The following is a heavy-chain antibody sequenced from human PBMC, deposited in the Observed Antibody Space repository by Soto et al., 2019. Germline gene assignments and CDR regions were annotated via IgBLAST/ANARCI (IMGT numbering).Heavy chain of an antibody. CDR1: GYNFNTYW. J-gene: IGHJ5*02. V-gene: IGHV5-51*01. D-gene: IGHD4-17*01. CDR2: IYPGDSNT. Sequence: PGESLKISCKGSGYNFNTYWIGWVRQMPGKGLEWMGIIYPGDSNTRYSPSFQGQVTISADKSISTAYLQWSSLKASDTAMYYCTRTSTNWFDPWGQGTLVTVCS. CDR3: TRTSTNWFDP.